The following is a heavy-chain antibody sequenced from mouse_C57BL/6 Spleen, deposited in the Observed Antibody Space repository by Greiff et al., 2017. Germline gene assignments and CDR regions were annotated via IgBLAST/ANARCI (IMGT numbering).Heavy chain of an antibody. V-gene: IGHV1-15*01. Sequence: VQLQQSGAELVRPGASVTLSCKASGYTFTDYEMHWVKQTPVHGLEWIGAIDPETGGTAYNQKFKGKAILTADKSSSTAYMELRSLTSEDSAVYYCTREDGYSWFAYWDQGTLVTVSA. D-gene: IGHD2-3*01. CDR1: GYTFTDYE. J-gene: IGHJ3*01. CDR3: TREDGYSWFAY. CDR2: IDPETGGT.